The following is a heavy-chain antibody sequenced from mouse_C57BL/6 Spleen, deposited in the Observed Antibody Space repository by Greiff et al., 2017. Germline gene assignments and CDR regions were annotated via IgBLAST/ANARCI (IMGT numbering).Heavy chain of an antibody. CDR1: GFTFSDYG. D-gene: IGHD3-2*02. CDR3: ARGAAQATNYYAMDY. Sequence: DVHLVESGGGLVKPGGSLKLSCAASGFTFSDYGMHWVRQAPEKGLEWVAYISSGSSTIYYADTVKGRFTISRDNAKNTLFLQMTSLRSEDTAMYYCARGAAQATNYYAMDYWGQGTSVTVSS. J-gene: IGHJ4*01. CDR2: ISSGSSTI. V-gene: IGHV5-17*01.